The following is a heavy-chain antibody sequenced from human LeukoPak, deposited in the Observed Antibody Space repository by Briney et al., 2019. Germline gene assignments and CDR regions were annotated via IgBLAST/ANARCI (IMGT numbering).Heavy chain of an antibody. CDR3: ARDILTGYYQD. Sequence: GRSLRLSCAASGFTFSSFGMHWVRQAPGKGLEWVAIIWHDGSNQYYADSVKGRFTISRDNSKNTLYLQMNSLRAEDTAVYYCARDILTGYYQDWGQGTLVIVSS. CDR1: GFTFSSFG. J-gene: IGHJ4*02. D-gene: IGHD3-9*01. V-gene: IGHV3-33*08. CDR2: IWHDGSNQ.